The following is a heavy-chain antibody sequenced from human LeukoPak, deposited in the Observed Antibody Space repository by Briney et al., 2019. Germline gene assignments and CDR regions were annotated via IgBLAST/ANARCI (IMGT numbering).Heavy chain of an antibody. CDR1: GFTFNNYN. J-gene: IGHJ6*03. CDR2: ITSSGTYI. Sequence: PGGSLRLSCAASGFTFNNYNMNWVRQAPGKALEWVSSITSSGTYIFYADSVKGRFTISRDNAKNSLYLQMNSLGPEDTAVYYCARDPYSGNYGNYYYYYMDVWGRGTTVTISS. D-gene: IGHD1-26*01. CDR3: ARDPYSGNYGNYYYYYMDV. V-gene: IGHV3-21*01.